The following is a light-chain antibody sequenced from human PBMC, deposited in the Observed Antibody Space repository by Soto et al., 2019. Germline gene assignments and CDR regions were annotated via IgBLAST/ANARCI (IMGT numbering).Light chain of an antibody. J-gene: IGLJ1*01. CDR1: SSNIGAGYE. Sequence: QSVLTQPPSVSEAPGQRVTISCTGSSSNIGAGYEAHWYQQVPGTAPKLLIYENNNRPSRVPDRFSGSKSGTSASLAITGRQAEDEAEYYCQSYDSSLSGYVFGTGTKLTVL. CDR3: QSYDSSLSGYV. CDR2: ENN. V-gene: IGLV1-40*01.